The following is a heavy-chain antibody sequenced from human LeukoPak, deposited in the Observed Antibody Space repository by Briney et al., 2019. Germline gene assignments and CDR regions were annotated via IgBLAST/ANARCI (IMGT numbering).Heavy chain of an antibody. CDR2: IYHSGST. CDR3: ARGVVTARQAFDI. D-gene: IGHD2-21*02. Sequence: SETLSLICTVSGGSISGSSYSWSWIRQPPGKGLEWIGYIYHSGSTYYNPSLKSRVTISVDRSKNQFSLKLSSVTAADTAVYYCARGVVTARQAFDIWGQGTMVTVSS. V-gene: IGHV4-30-2*01. J-gene: IGHJ3*02. CDR1: GGSISGSSYS.